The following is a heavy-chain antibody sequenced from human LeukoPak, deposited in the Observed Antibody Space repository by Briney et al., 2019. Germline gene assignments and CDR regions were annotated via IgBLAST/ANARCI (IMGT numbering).Heavy chain of an antibody. D-gene: IGHD3-9*01. CDR3: AKDTLRYFDWLFPSYYFDY. V-gene: IGHV3-43*01. J-gene: IGHJ4*02. CDR2: ISWDGGST. CDR1: GFTFDDYT. Sequence: GGSLRLSCAASGFTFDDYTMHWVRQGPGKGLEWVSLISWDGGSTYYADSVKGRFTISRDNSKNSLYLQMNSLRTEDTALYYYAKDTLRYFDWLFPSYYFDYWGQGTLVTVSS.